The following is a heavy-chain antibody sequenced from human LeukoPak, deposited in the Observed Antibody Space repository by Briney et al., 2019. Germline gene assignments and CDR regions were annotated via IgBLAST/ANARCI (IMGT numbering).Heavy chain of an antibody. Sequence: SETLSLTCTVSGGSISSYCWSWIRQPPGKGLEWIGYIYYSGSTNYNPSLKSRVTISVDTSEKQFALKRGYRAGADTAVYYCARGGRYCSGGSCSYYYYYMDVWGKGTTVTVSS. CDR2: IYYSGST. D-gene: IGHD2-15*01. V-gene: IGHV4-59*01. CDR1: GGSISSYC. CDR3: ARGGRYCSGGSCSYYYYYMDV. J-gene: IGHJ6*03.